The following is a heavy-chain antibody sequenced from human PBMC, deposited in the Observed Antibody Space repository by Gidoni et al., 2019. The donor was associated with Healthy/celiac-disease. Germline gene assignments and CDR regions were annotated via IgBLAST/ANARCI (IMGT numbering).Heavy chain of an antibody. Sequence: QVHLVQSGAEVKKPGASVMVSCKASGYTFTGYYMFWVRQAPGQGLEGLGWINPNSGGTNYAQNFQGRVTMTRDTSISTAYMELNNLRSDDTAMYHCAKGYCSSNGCFAGHDAFDVWGQGTMVTVSS. CDR3: AKGYCSSNGCFAGHDAFDV. V-gene: IGHV1-2*02. CDR2: INPNSGGT. J-gene: IGHJ3*01. CDR1: GYTFTGYY. D-gene: IGHD2-2*01.